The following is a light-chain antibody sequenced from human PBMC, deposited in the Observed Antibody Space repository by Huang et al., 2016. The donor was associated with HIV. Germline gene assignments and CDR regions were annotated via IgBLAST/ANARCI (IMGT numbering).Light chain of an antibody. Sequence: EIVMTQSPATLSVSPGGRATLSCRASQSVSSNLAGYQQKPGQAPRPLSYGASTRATGIPARFSGSGSGKEFTLTISSLQSEDFAVYYCQQYNNWPWTFGQGTKVEIK. CDR1: QSVSSN. CDR3: QQYNNWPWT. J-gene: IGKJ1*01. CDR2: GAS. V-gene: IGKV3-15*01.